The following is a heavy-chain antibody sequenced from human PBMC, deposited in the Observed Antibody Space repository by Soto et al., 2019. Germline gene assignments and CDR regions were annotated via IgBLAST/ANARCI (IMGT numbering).Heavy chain of an antibody. Sequence: SQTLSLTCAISVDSVSSNNAAWNWIRQSPSRGLEWLGRTYYRSKWYNDYAVSVKSRISFNPDTSKNQFSLQMKSVIPEDTAVYYCARAKEYSSSSGMDVWGQGTTVTVS. D-gene: IGHD6-6*01. CDR2: TYYRSKWYN. V-gene: IGHV6-1*01. CDR3: ARAKEYSSSSGMDV. CDR1: VDSVSSNNAA. J-gene: IGHJ6*02.